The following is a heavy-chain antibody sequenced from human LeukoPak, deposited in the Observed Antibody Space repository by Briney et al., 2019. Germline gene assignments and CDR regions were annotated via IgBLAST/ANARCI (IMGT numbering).Heavy chain of an antibody. CDR3: ARGLSGYSSGWTDY. J-gene: IGHJ4*02. Sequence: PGGSLRLSCAASGFTFSDYYMSWIRQAPGKGLEWVANIKQDGSEKYYVDSVKGRFTISRDNAKNSLYLQMNSLRAEDTAVYYCARGLSGYSSGWTDYWGQGTLVTVSS. V-gene: IGHV3-7*01. D-gene: IGHD6-19*01. CDR2: IKQDGSEK. CDR1: GFTFSDYY.